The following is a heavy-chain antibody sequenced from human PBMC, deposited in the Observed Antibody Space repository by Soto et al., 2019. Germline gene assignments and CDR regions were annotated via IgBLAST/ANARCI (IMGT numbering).Heavy chain of an antibody. CDR1: GYTFTSYG. D-gene: IGHD3-10*01. J-gene: IGHJ4*02. V-gene: IGHV1-8*01. Sequence: ASVKVSCKASGYTFTSYGVNWVRQAAGQGLEWMGWMNPNTGNTGYAQKFQGRVTMTRNTSISTAYMELSSLTSDDTAVYYCARADRYGSGSYYFDYWGQGTLVTVSS. CDR3: ARADRYGSGSYYFDY. CDR2: MNPNTGNT.